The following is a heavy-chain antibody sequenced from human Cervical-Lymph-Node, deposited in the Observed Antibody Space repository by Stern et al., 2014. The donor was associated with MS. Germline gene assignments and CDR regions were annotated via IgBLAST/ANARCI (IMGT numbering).Heavy chain of an antibody. Sequence: VQLVQSGGGVVQPGRSLRLSCAASGFTFSSYGMHWVRQAPGKGLEWVAVIWYDGSNKYYADSVKGRFTISRDNSKNTLYLQMNSLRAEDTAVYYCARDRAIWRWELLPHAFDIWGQGTMVTVSS. CDR1: GFTFSSYG. D-gene: IGHD1-26*01. V-gene: IGHV3-33*01. J-gene: IGHJ3*02. CDR3: ARDRAIWRWELLPHAFDI. CDR2: IWYDGSNK.